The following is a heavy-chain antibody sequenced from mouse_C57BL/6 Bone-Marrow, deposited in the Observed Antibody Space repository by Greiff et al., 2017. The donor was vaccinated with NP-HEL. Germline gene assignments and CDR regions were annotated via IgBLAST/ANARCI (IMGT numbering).Heavy chain of an antibody. CDR2: IYPRSGNT. CDR1: GYTFTSYG. D-gene: IGHD1-1*01. CDR3: ARSIYYYGSSSFAY. V-gene: IGHV1-81*01. J-gene: IGHJ3*01. Sequence: QVQLKQSGAELARPGASVKLSCKASGYTFTSYGISWVKQRTGQGLEWIGEIYPRSGNTYYNEKFKGKATLNADKSSSTAYMELRSLTSEDSAVYFCARSIYYYGSSSFAYWGQGTLVTVSA.